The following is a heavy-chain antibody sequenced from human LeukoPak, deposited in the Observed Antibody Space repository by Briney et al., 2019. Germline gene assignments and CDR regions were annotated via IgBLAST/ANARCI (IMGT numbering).Heavy chain of an antibody. Sequence: PGGSLRLSCAASGVTFTNYAMTWVRQAPGKGLGWVSGISISGGSTDYADSVKGRFTISRDNSKNTLYLQMNSLRAEDTAVYYCAKVPAGNKVEYWGQGTLVTVSS. CDR2: ISISGGST. J-gene: IGHJ4*02. CDR3: AKVPAGNKVEY. CDR1: GVTFTNYA. D-gene: IGHD6-19*01. V-gene: IGHV3-23*01.